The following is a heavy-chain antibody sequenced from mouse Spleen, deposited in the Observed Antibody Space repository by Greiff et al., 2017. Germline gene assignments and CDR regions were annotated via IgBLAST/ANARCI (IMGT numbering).Heavy chain of an antibody. V-gene: IGHV7-3*01. Sequence: EVKLVESGGGLVQPGGSLSLSCSASGFTFTDYYMTWVRQPPGQALEWLAFITNRANGYTTKYSASIKGRFTISRDNSQSILYLQMNALRAEDSATYYCARSSYAMDYWGQGTSVTVSS. J-gene: IGHJ4*01. CDR2: ITNRANGYTT. CDR1: GFTFTDYY. CDR3: ARSSYAMDY.